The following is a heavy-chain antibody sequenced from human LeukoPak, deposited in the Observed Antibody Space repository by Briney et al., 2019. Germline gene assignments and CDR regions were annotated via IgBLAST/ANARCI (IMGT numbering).Heavy chain of an antibody. D-gene: IGHD3-3*01. CDR3: ARVSTTIFGVVPWFDP. CDR2: IYTSGST. CDR1: GGSISSYY. J-gene: IGHJ5*02. V-gene: IGHV4-4*07. Sequence: SETLSLTYTVSGGSISSYYWSWIRQPAGKGLEWIGRIYTSGSTNYNPSLKSRVTMSVDTSKNQFSLKLSSVTAADTAVYYCARVSTTIFGVVPWFDPWGQGTLVTVSS.